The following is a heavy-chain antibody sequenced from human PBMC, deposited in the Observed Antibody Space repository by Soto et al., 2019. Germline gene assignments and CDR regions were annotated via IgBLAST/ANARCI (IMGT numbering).Heavy chain of an antibody. CDR3: ARDHGGSTWFVGVYYFFGMDV. CDR2: ISSSGGAI. Sequence: EVQLVESGGDLVQPGGSLRLSCAASGFIFSDYTMTWVRQAPGRGLEFVSHISSSGGAIFYAESVKGRFTVSRDNAKNSLYLQMNSLRDEDTAVCFCARDHGGSTWFVGVYYFFGMDVWGQGTAVTVSS. J-gene: IGHJ6*02. D-gene: IGHD6-13*01. CDR1: GFIFSDYT. V-gene: IGHV3-48*02.